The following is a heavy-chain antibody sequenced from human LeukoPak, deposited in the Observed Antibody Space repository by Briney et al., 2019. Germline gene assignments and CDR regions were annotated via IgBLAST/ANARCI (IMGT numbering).Heavy chain of an antibody. Sequence: SVKVSCKASGYSFNTYYMNWVRQAPGQGLEWLGWINTDSGGTNYAQKLQGRVTMTTDTSTSTAYMELRSLRSDDTAVYYCARVWFGELDGIDYWGQGTLVTVSS. CDR2: INTDSGGT. V-gene: IGHV1-18*01. D-gene: IGHD3-10*01. CDR3: ARVWFGELDGIDY. CDR1: GYSFNTYY. J-gene: IGHJ4*02.